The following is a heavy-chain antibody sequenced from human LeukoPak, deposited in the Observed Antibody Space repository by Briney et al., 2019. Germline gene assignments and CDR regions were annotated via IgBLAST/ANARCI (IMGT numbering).Heavy chain of an antibody. V-gene: IGHV4-34*01. CDR3: ARGARLLWFGESPNWFDP. CDR2: INHSGST. J-gene: IGHJ5*02. Sequence: PSETLSLTCAVYGGSFSGYYWSWIRQPPGKGLEWIGEINHSGSTNYNPSLKSRVTISVDTSKNQFSLKLSSVTAADTAVYYCARGARLLWFGESPNWFDPWGQGTLVTVSS. D-gene: IGHD3-10*01. CDR1: GGSFSGYY.